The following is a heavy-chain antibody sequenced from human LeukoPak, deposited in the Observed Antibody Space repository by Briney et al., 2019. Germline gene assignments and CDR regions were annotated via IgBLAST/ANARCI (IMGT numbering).Heavy chain of an antibody. V-gene: IGHV1-46*01. CDR2: INPSGGST. J-gene: IGHJ2*01. D-gene: IGHD1-26*01. CDR3: ARDMGDPRNWYFDL. Sequence: WASVKVSCKASGYTFTSYYIHWARQAPGQGLEWMGIINPSGGSTSYAQKFQGRVTMTRDTSTSTAYMELSRLRSDDTAVYYCARDMGDPRNWYFDLWGRGTLVTVSS. CDR1: GYTFTSYY.